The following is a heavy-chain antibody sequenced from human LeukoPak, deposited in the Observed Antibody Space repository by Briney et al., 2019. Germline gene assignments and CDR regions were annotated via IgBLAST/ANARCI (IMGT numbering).Heavy chain of an antibody. CDR3: AKGAGIYYTTGWTGWFDP. J-gene: IGHJ5*02. CDR2: SNSDGSST. V-gene: IGHV3-74*01. D-gene: IGHD6-19*01. CDR1: GFTFNRHW. Sequence: GGSLRLSCAASGFTFNRHWMHWVRQAPGKGLVWVSRSNSDGSSTVYADSVKGRFTISRDNAKNTLYLQMNSLRAEDTAVYYRAKGAGIYYTTGWTGWFDPWGQGTLVTVTS.